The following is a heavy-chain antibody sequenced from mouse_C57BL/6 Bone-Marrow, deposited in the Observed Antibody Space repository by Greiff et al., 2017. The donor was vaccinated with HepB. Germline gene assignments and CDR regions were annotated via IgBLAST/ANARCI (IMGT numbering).Heavy chain of an antibody. D-gene: IGHD2-5*01. CDR2: IYSANGNT. Sequence: EVKLMESVAELVRPGASVKLSCTASGFNIKNTYMHWVKQRPEQGLEWIGRIYSANGNTKYATKFQGQATITADTSSNTDYLQRSSLTSEDTAYYYCARSGIVTSYYYALDYWGTGPSVTFAS. CDR3: ARSGIVTSYYYALDY. CDR1: GFNIKNTY. V-gene: IGHV14-3*01. J-gene: IGHJ4*01.